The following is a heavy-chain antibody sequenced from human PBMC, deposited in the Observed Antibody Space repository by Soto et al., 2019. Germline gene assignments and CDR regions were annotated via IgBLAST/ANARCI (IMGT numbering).Heavy chain of an antibody. V-gene: IGHV3-23*01. CDR1: GFTFSSYA. D-gene: IGHD6-19*01. CDR2: ISGSGRST. CDR3: AKDLATSSGWSEGVFLQH. Sequence: GGSLRLSCAASGFTFSSYAMSWVRQAPGKGLEWVSAISGSGRSTYYADSVKGRFTISRDNSKNTLYLQMNSLRAEDTAVYYCAKDLATSSGWSEGVFLQHWGQGTLVTVSS. J-gene: IGHJ1*01.